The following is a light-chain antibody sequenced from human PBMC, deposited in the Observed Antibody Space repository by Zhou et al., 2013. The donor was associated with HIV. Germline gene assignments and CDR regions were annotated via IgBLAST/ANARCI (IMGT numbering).Light chain of an antibody. CDR2: DVS. CDR1: RNLFNN. J-gene: IGKJ2*01. V-gene: IGKV3-15*01. Sequence: EIVMTQSPVTLSVSQGERATLSCRATRNLFNNVAWYQQKPGQAPRLLIYDVSTRATGVPARFSGSGSGTEFTLTISSLQSEDVAVYYCQQYNNWPPQFTFGQGTKLVIK. CDR3: QQYNNWPPQFT.